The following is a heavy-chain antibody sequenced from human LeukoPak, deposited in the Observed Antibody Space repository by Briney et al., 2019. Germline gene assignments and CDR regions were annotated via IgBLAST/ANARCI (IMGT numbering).Heavy chain of an antibody. J-gene: IGHJ4*02. CDR1: GFTLSSYS. Sequence: GGSLRLSCAASGFTLSSYSMNWVRQAPGKGLEWVSSISSSSSYIYYADSVKGRFTISRDNAKNSLYLQMNSLRAEDTAVYYCARDPLYCSSTSCFFDYWGQGTLVTVSS. CDR3: ARDPLYCSSTSCFFDY. D-gene: IGHD2-2*01. V-gene: IGHV3-21*01. CDR2: ISSSSSYI.